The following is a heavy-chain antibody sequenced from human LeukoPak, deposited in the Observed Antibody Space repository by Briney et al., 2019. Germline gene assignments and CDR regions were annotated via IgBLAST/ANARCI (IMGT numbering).Heavy chain of an antibody. CDR1: GDSISSYY. CDR3: ARNVVPYGSGSSAIGY. D-gene: IGHD3-10*01. V-gene: IGHV4-59*01. CDR2: IYYSGST. J-gene: IGHJ4*02. Sequence: SETLSLTCTVSGDSISSYYWSWIRQPPGKGLEWFGYIYYSGSTNYNPSLKSRVTISVDTSKNQFSLKLSSVTAADTAVYYCARNVVPYGSGSSAIGYWGQGTLITVSS.